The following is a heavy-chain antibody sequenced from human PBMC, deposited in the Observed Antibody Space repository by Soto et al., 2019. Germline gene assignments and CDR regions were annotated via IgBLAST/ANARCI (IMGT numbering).Heavy chain of an antibody. D-gene: IGHD3-10*01. CDR3: AREDVNPSGPIYGMDV. CDR1: GYTFTSYG. CDR2: ISAYNGNT. Sequence: ASVKVSCKASGYTFTSYGISWVRQAPGQGLEWMGWISAYNGNTNYAQKFQGRVTMTRDTSISTAYMELSRLRSDDTAVYYCAREDVNPSGPIYGMDVWGQGTTVTVSS. J-gene: IGHJ6*02. V-gene: IGHV1-18*01.